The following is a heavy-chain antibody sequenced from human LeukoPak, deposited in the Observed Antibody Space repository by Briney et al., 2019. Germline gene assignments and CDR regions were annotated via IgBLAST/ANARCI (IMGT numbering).Heavy chain of an antibody. CDR2: INHSGST. V-gene: IGHV4-34*01. D-gene: IGHD2-2*01. CDR3: ARAAGYCSSTSCYGGFDY. Sequence: SETLSLTCAVYGGSFSGFYWSWIRQPPGKGLEWIGEINHSGSTNYNPSLKSRVTISVDTSKNQFSLKLSSVTAADTAVYYCARAAGYCSSTSCYGGFDYWGQGTLVTVSS. CDR1: GGSFSGFY. J-gene: IGHJ4*02.